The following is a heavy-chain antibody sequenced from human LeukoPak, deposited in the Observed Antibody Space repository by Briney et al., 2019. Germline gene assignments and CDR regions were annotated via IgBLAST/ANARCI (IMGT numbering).Heavy chain of an antibody. J-gene: IGHJ4*02. V-gene: IGHV3-66*02. CDR2: IYSGGST. CDR1: GITVSYNY. D-gene: IGHD3-22*01. CDR3: AKLDTGGYYFDY. Sequence: GGSLRLSCAASGITVSYNYMSWVRQAPGKGLEWVSLIYSGGSTYYADSVKGRFTFSRDDSENTLFLQMNSLRPEDTAVYYCAKLDTGGYYFDYWGQGTLVTVSP.